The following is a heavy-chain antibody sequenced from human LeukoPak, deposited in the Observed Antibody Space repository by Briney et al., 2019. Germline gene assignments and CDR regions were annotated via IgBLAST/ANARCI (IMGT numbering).Heavy chain of an antibody. V-gene: IGHV4-39*07. CDR2: MYYSGST. Sequence: SSETLSLTCTVSSGSISSTSYYWGWIRQPPGMGPEWIGSMYYSGSTYYNPSLKSRVTISVDTSKSQFSLKLSSVTAADTAVYYCAREMRSPRGGFDYWDQGTLVTVSS. CDR1: SGSISSTSYY. D-gene: IGHD3-10*01. J-gene: IGHJ4*02. CDR3: AREMRSPRGGFDY.